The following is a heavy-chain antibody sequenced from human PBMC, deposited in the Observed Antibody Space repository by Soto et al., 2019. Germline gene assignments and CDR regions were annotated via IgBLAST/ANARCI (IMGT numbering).Heavy chain of an antibody. CDR1: GFTFSSYA. J-gene: IGHJ4*02. CDR3: AKFGMATSKRSPPYYIDY. D-gene: IGHD3-16*01. Sequence: GGSLRLSCAASGFTFSSYAMSWVRQAPGKGLEWVSSISGSGGGTYYADSVKGRFTFSSDNSKNTLYLQMNSLRAEDTAVYYCAKFGMATSKRSPPYYIDYWGQGALVTVSS. CDR2: ISGSGGGT. V-gene: IGHV3-23*01.